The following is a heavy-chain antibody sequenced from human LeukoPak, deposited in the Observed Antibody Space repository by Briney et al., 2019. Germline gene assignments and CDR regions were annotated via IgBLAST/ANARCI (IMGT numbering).Heavy chain of an antibody. CDR3: ARGFLRSGSPTLDV. V-gene: IGHV4-34*01. CDR2: INHSGST. J-gene: IGHJ6*04. CDR1: GGSFSGYY. D-gene: IGHD3-10*01. Sequence: SGTLSLTCAVYGGSFSGYYWSWIRQTPGKGLEWIGEINHSGSTNYNPSLKSRVTISVDTSKNQFSLKLSSVTAADTAVYYCARGFLRSGSPTLDVWGKGTTVTVSS.